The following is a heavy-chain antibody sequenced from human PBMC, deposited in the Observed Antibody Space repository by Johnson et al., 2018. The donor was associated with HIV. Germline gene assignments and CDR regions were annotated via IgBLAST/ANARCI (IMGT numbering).Heavy chain of an antibody. J-gene: IGHJ3*02. CDR1: GFTVSSNY. D-gene: IGHD5-18*01. Sequence: VQLVESGGGLVQPGGSLRLSCAASGFTVSSNYMNWVRPAPGKGLEWVSVIYSGGTTSPADYAKGRFIISRDNSKSTLYLQMTSLRAEDTAVYYCARAYTYGAFDIWGQGTMVTVSS. V-gene: IGHV3-66*01. CDR2: IYSGGTT. CDR3: ARAYTYGAFDI.